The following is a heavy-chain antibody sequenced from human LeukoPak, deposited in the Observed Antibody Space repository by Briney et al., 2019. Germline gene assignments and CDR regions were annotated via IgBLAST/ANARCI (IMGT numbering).Heavy chain of an antibody. J-gene: IGHJ4*02. CDR2: IHYSGST. CDR1: GGSMSSNPYY. V-gene: IGHV4-39*07. CDR3: ASPYSSSWTDPFDY. Sequence: SETLSLTCTVSGGSMSSNPYYWGWIRQPPGKWLEWIGSIHYSGSTYYNPSLTSRVTISVDTSKNQFSLNLSSVTAADTAVYYCASPYSSSWTDPFDYWGQGTLVTVSS. D-gene: IGHD6-13*01.